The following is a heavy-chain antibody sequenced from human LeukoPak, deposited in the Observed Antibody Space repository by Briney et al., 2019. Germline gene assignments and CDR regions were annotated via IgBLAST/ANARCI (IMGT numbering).Heavy chain of an antibody. D-gene: IGHD5-24*01. CDR2: ISAYNGNT. J-gene: IGHJ4*02. CDR1: GYTFTSYG. Sequence: ASVKVSCKASGYTFTSYGISWVRQAPGQGLEWMGWISAYNGNTNYAQKLQGRVTMTTDTSTSTAYMELRSLRSDDTAVYYCARTLAKDGYNSSFDYWGQGTLVAVS. CDR3: ARTLAKDGYNSSFDY. V-gene: IGHV1-18*01.